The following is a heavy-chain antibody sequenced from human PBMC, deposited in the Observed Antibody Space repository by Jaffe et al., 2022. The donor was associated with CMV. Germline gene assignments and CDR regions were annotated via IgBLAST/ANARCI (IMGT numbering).Heavy chain of an antibody. J-gene: IGHJ4*02. D-gene: IGHD4-17*01. CDR3: ARQREVYGDFDY. CDR2: ISATSSYL. Sequence: QVDLVESGGGLVKPGGSLRLSCAASGFTFSDYYMSWIRQAPGKGLEWVSWISATSSYLKSADSVKGRFSISRDNAGNSLYLQMDSLRAEDTAVYFCARQREVYGDFDYWGQGTPVTVSS. V-gene: IGHV3-11*06. CDR1: GFTFSDYY.